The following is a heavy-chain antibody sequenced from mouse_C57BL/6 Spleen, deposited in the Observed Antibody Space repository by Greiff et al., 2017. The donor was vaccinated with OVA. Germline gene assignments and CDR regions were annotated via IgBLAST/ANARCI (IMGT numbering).Heavy chain of an antibody. CDR1: GFTFSSYA. J-gene: IGHJ4*01. D-gene: IGHD2-3*01. V-gene: IGHV5-4*01. CDR3: ARDLADGPLYYYAMDY. Sequence: EVMLVESGGGLVKPGGSLKLSCAASGFTFSSYAMSWVRQTPEKRLEWVATISDGGSYTYYPDNVKGRFTISRDTAKNNLYLQMSHLKSEDTAMYYCARDLADGPLYYYAMDYWGQGTSVTVSS. CDR2: ISDGGSYT.